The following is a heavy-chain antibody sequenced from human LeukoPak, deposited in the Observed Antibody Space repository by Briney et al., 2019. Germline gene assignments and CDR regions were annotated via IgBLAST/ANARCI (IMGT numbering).Heavy chain of an antibody. V-gene: IGHV3-23*01. Sequence: GGSLRLSCAASGFTFSSYAMSWVRQPPGKGLERVSAISGSGGSTYYADSVKGRFTISRDNSKNTLYLQMNSLRAEDTAVYYCAKASAMIVVVSKHFDYWGQGTLVTVPS. J-gene: IGHJ4*02. CDR1: GFTFSSYA. D-gene: IGHD3-22*01. CDR2: ISGSGGST. CDR3: AKASAMIVVVSKHFDY.